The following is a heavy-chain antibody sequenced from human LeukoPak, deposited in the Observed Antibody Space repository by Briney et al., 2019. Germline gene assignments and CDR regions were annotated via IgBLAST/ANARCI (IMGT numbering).Heavy chain of an antibody. D-gene: IGHD2-21*02. J-gene: IGHJ4*02. V-gene: IGHV1-2*02. CDR3: ARGGTVVTSISRIFDY. Sequence: GASLKVSCKASGYTFTDHYMHWVRQAPGEGLEWMGWINPNSGVTDYAQKFQGRVTVTRDTSISTAYMELSTLRSDDTAVYYCARGGTVVTSISRIFDYWGQGTLVTVSS. CDR1: GYTFTDHY. CDR2: INPNSGVT.